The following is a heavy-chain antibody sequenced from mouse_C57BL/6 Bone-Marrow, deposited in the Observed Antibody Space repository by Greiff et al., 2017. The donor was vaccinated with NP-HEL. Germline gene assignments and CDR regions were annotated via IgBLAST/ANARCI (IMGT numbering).Heavy chain of an antibody. Sequence: EVQLQQSGPELVKPGASVKISCKASGYTFTDYYMNWVKQSHGKSLEWIGDINPNNGGTSYNQKFKGKATLTVDKSSSTAYMELRSLTSEDSAVYYCARRHYVTYYFDYWGQGTTLTVSS. CDR2: INPNNGGT. D-gene: IGHD1-2*01. CDR1: GYTFTDYY. CDR3: ARRHYVTYYFDY. J-gene: IGHJ2*01. V-gene: IGHV1-26*01.